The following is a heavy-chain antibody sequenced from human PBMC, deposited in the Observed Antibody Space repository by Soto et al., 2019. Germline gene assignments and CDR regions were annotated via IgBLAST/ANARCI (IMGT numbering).Heavy chain of an antibody. J-gene: IGHJ4*02. CDR2: IHYSGST. D-gene: IGHD6-19*01. CDR3: ARGRYSSVWYLGY. CDR1: GGSISDYY. V-gene: IGHV4-59*01. Sequence: QLQLQESGPGLVKPSETLSLTCTVSGGSISDYYWSWIRQPPGKGLEWIGHIHYSGSTNYNSSLKSRVTISLETSKKKLSLKLTSVTAADTAVYYCARGRYSSVWYLGYWGQGTLVTVSS.